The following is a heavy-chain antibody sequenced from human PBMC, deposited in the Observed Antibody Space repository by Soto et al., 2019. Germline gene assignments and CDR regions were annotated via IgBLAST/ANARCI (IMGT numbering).Heavy chain of an antibody. CDR1: GYTFTSYG. CDR3: ARSGYYYGSGSHFDY. V-gene: IGHV1-18*01. CDR2: ISDYNGNT. Sequence: QVQLVQSGAEVKKPGASVKVSCKASGYTFTSYGISWVRQAPGKGLEWMGWISDYNGNTNYAQKLQGRVTMTTDKSTSTDYMELRSLRSDDTAVYYCARSGYYYGSGSHFDYWGQGNLVNVSS. J-gene: IGHJ4*02. D-gene: IGHD3-10*01.